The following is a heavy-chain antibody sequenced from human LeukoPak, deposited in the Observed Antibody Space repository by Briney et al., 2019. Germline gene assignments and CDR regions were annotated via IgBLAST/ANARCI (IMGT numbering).Heavy chain of an antibody. J-gene: IGHJ3*02. Sequence: GGSLRLSCAASGFTFSSYGIHWVRQAPGKGLEWVAVVSYDGSKKYYADSVKGRFTISRDNSKNTLYLQMNSLRAEDTAVYYCAKIRPPAYDIWGQGTMVTVSS. CDR2: VSYDGSKK. V-gene: IGHV3-30*18. D-gene: IGHD3-3*02. CDR1: GFTFSSYG. CDR3: AKIRPPAYDI.